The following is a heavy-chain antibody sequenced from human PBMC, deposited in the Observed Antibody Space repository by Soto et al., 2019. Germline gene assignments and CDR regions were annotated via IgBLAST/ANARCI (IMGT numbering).Heavy chain of an antibody. Sequence: GGSLRLSCAASGFTFSSYGMHWVRQAPDKGLEWVAVIWYDGSNKYYADSVKGRFTISRDNSKNTLYLQMNSLRAEDTAVYYCARDLRSYDFWSGYYPLRSYYYYGMDVWGQGTTVTVSS. CDR2: IWYDGSNK. D-gene: IGHD3-3*01. V-gene: IGHV3-33*01. J-gene: IGHJ6*02. CDR1: GFTFSSYG. CDR3: ARDLRSYDFWSGYYPLRSYYYYGMDV.